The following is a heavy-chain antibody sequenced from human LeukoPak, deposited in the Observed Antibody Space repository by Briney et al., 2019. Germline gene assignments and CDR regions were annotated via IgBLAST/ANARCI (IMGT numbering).Heavy chain of an antibody. CDR2: IYPVGADN. J-gene: IGHJ4*02. Sequence: GGSLKTPFKGPGYRFTSFLIAWVRQIPGKGLEWIGIIYPVGADNIYSPPFEGEVPISADNSITTAYLQWRSLNAWDSAMYYCERQFAGSSGWCYDYWGQGTLVTVSS. CDR1: GYRFTSFL. CDR3: ERQFAGSSGWCYDY. V-gene: IGHV5-51*01. D-gene: IGHD6-19*01.